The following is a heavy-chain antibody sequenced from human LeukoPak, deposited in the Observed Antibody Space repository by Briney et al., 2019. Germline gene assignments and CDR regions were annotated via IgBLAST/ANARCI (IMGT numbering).Heavy chain of an antibody. CDR3: AVAGTGYLGNYFDY. V-gene: IGHV4-31*03. D-gene: IGHD6-19*01. J-gene: IGHJ4*02. CDR1: GGSISSGGYY. CDR2: IYYSGST. Sequence: PSETLSLTCTVSGGSISSGGYYWSWIRQHPGKGLEWIGYIYYSGSTYYNPSLKSRVTISVDTSKNQFSLKLSSVTAADTAVYYCAVAGTGYLGNYFDYWGQGTLVTVSS.